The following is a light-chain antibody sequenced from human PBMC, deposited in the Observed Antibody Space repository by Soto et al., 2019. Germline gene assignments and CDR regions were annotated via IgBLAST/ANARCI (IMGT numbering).Light chain of an antibody. V-gene: IGKV1-5*01. CDR1: QSISSW. J-gene: IGKJ1*01. Sequence: DIQMTQSPSTLSASVGDRGTITWRASQSISSWLAWYQQKPGKAPKLLIYDASSLERGAPSRFSGRGSGTEFTLTITSLQPDDFATYYCQQYNSYSATFGHGTKVDIK. CDR2: DAS. CDR3: QQYNSYSAT.